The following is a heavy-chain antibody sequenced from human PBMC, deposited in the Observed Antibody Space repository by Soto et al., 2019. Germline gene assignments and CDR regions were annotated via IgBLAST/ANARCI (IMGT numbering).Heavy chain of an antibody. CDR2: IYRGGST. CDR1: GFTVSSNY. CDR3: ARGHYYYGSGSSDY. V-gene: IGHV3-66*01. Sequence: GGSLRLSCAPSGFTVSSNYMSWVRQAPGNGLEWVSVIYRGGSTYYADVVKGRFTITRDASASTAYMELSSLRSEDTAVYYCARGHYYYGSGSSDYWGQGNLVTVSS. J-gene: IGHJ4*02. D-gene: IGHD3-10*01.